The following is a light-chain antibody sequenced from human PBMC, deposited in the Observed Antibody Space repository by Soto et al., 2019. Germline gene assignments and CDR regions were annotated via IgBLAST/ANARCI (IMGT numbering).Light chain of an antibody. CDR3: SSYAGSNNFV. V-gene: IGLV2-8*01. J-gene: IGLJ1*01. CDR1: SSDVGGYNY. CDR2: EVS. Sequence: QSALTQPPSASGSPGQSVTISCTGTSSDVGGYNYVSWYQQHPGKAPKLMIYEVSKRPSGVPDRFSGSKSGNTASLTVSGLQAEDEADYYCSSYAGSNNFVFGTGNKVT.